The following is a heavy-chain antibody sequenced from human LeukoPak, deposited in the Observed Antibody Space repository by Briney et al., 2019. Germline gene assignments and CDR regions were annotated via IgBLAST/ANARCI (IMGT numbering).Heavy chain of an antibody. D-gene: IGHD3-22*01. J-gene: IGHJ4*02. V-gene: IGHV1-18*01. Sequence: ASVKVSCKAFGYTFTSYGISWVRQAPGQGLEWMGWISAYNGNTNYAQKLQGRVTMTTDTSTSTAYMELRSLRSDDTAVYYCARLDRQTMIVNYFDYWGQGTLVTVSS. CDR2: ISAYNGNT. CDR1: GYTFTSYG. CDR3: ARLDRQTMIVNYFDY.